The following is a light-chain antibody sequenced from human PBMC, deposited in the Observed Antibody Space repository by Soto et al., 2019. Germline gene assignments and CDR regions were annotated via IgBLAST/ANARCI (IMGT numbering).Light chain of an antibody. CDR1: QGISNY. CDR2: AAS. V-gene: IGKV1-27*01. J-gene: IGKJ3*01. Sequence: DIQMTQSPSSLSVSGGDRVTITCRASQGISNYLAWYQQKPGKAPKLLIYAASTLQSGVPSRFSGSGSGTDFTLTINGLQPEDVATYYCQKYDRAPFTFGPGTKVDFK. CDR3: QKYDRAPFT.